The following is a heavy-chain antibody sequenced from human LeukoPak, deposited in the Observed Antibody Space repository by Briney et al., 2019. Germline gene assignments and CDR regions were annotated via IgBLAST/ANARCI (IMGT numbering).Heavy chain of an antibody. CDR3: ATMTDSSGWSRDFDY. CDR1: GGSFRGYY. Sequence: SETLSLTCAVYGGSFRGYYWSWIRQPPGKGLEWIGEINHSGSTNYNPSLKSRVTISVDTSKNQFSLKLSSVTAADTAVYYCATMTDSSGWSRDFDYWGQGTLVTVSS. V-gene: IGHV4-34*01. D-gene: IGHD6-19*01. J-gene: IGHJ4*02. CDR2: INHSGST.